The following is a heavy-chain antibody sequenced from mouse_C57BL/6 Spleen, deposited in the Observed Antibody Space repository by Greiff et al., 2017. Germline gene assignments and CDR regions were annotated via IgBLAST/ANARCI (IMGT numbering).Heavy chain of an antibody. V-gene: IGHV1-69*01. CDR3: ARCLDGYYVDYAMDD. D-gene: IGHD2-3*01. Sequence: QVQLQQPGAELVMPGASVKLSCKASGYTFTSYWIHWVKQRPGQGLEWIGELVPAGSITNYNQKFKGKSTLTVDKSSSTAYMQLSSLTSEDSAVXYCARCLDGYYVDYAMDDWGKGTSVTVSS. CDR1: GYTFTSYW. CDR2: LVPAGSIT. J-gene: IGHJ4*01.